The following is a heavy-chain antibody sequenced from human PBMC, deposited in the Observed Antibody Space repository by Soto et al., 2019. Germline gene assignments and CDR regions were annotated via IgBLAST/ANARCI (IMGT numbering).Heavy chain of an antibody. CDR3: ARVWSGYSARIRTPHVDV. Sequence: SETLSLTCAVYGGSFSGYYWSWIRQPPGKGLEWIGEINHSGSTNYNPSLKSRVTISVDTSKNQFSLKLSSVTAADTAVYYCARVWSGYSARIRTPHVDVWGKGTTVTVSS. J-gene: IGHJ6*04. V-gene: IGHV4-34*01. CDR2: INHSGST. CDR1: GGSFSGYY. D-gene: IGHD3-3*01.